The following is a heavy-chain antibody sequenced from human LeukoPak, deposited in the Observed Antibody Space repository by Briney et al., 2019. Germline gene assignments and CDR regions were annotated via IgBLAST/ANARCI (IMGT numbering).Heavy chain of an antibody. J-gene: IGHJ4*02. CDR2: INSDGTRT. V-gene: IGHV3-74*01. CDR3: ARAYYYDSTTYYNPTSSFDY. Sequence: GGSLRLSCAASGFAFNDYWMNWVRQVPGKGLMWVARINSDGTRTTYADPVKGRFTVSRDNAKNSLYLQMNSLRAEDTAVYYCARAYYYDSTTYYNPTSSFDYWGQGTLVTVSS. D-gene: IGHD3-10*01. CDR1: GFAFNDYW.